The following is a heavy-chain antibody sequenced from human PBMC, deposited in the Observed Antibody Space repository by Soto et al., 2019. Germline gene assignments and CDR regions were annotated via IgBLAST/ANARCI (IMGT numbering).Heavy chain of an antibody. V-gene: IGHV4-38-2*01. CDR1: GYSISSGYF. CDR2: IYHSGTT. D-gene: IGHD3-3*01. CDR3: ARSRGNYDFWINPPYGMDV. Sequence: PSETLSLTCAVSGYSISSGYFWGWTRQPPGKGLEWIGSIYHSGTTYYNPSLKSRVTISVDTSKNQFSLKLSSVTAADTAVYYCARSRGNYDFWINPPYGMDVWGQGTTVTVSS. J-gene: IGHJ6*02.